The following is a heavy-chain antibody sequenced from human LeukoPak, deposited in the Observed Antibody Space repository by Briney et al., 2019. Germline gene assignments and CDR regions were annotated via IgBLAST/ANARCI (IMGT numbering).Heavy chain of an antibody. V-gene: IGHV4-31*03. Sequence: SQTLSLTCTVSGGSISSADNYWSWIRQHPGKGLEWIGYIYYSGSTYYNPSLKSRVTISVDTSKNQFSLKLSSVTAADTAVYYCATSPTNIVATIQGAFDIWGQGTMVTVSS. CDR1: GGSISSADNY. CDR3: ATSPTNIVATIQGAFDI. CDR2: IYYSGST. J-gene: IGHJ3*02. D-gene: IGHD5-12*01.